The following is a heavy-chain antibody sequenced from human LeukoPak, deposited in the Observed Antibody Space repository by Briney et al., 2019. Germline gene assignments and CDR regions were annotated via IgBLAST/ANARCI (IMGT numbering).Heavy chain of an antibody. J-gene: IGHJ4*02. Sequence: ASVKVSCKASGGTFSSYAISWVRQAPGQGLEWMGGIIPIFGTANYAQKFQGRVTITADESTSTAYMELSSLRSEDTAVYYCARVGYSYVNGPRGYFDYWGQGTLVTVSS. CDR1: GGTFSSYA. CDR3: ARVGYSYVNGPRGYFDY. D-gene: IGHD5-18*01. CDR2: IIPIFGTA. V-gene: IGHV1-69*13.